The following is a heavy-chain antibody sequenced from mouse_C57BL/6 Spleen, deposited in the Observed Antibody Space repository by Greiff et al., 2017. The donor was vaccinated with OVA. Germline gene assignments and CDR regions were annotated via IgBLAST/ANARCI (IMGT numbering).Heavy chain of an antibody. V-gene: IGHV2-9-1*01. CDR2: IWTGGGT. CDR1: GFSLTSYA. D-gene: IGHD1-1*01. J-gene: IGHJ2*01. Sequence: VKLMESGPGLVAPSQSLSITCTVSGFSLTSYAISWVRQPPGKGLEWLGVIWTGGGTNYNSALKSRLSISKDNSKSQVFLKMNSLQTDDTARYYCARNFYYYGSSYENYFDYWGQGTTLTVSS. CDR3: ARNFYYYGSSYENYFDY.